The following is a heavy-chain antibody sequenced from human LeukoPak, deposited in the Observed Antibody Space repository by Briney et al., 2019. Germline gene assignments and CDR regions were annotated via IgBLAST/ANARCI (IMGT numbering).Heavy chain of an antibody. CDR1: GFTFSNYA. V-gene: IGHV3-64*01. CDR2: INNNGGTS. CDR3: VRGAYCTSTTCGNWFDP. D-gene: IGHD2-2*01. J-gene: IGHJ5*02. Sequence: TGGSLRLSCTASGFTFSNYAMYWVRQAPGKGLEFVSAINNNGGTSDYANSVKDRFTISRDNSRNTLYLQMGSLRAEDMAVYYCVRGAYCTSTTCGNWFDPWGQGTLVTVSS.